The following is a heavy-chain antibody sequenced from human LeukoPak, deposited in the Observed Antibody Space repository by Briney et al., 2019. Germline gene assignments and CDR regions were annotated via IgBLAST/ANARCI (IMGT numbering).Heavy chain of an antibody. D-gene: IGHD3/OR15-3a*01. J-gene: IGHJ4*02. CDR2: ISSSGSTI. Sequence: GGSLRLSCAASGFTFSSYEMNWVRQAPGKGLEWVSYISSSGSTIYYADSVKGRFTISRDNSKNTLCLQMNSLRAEDTAVYYCAKDWTRIGSWGQGTLVTVSS. CDR1: GFTFSSYE. CDR3: AKDWTRIGS. V-gene: IGHV3-48*03.